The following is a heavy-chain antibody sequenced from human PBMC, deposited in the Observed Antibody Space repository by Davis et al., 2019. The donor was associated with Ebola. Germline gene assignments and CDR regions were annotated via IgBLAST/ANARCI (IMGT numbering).Heavy chain of an antibody. V-gene: IGHV3-30*02. CDR3: ATDRGPNARASTPFA. CDR1: GFTFSSYG. J-gene: IGHJ4*02. CDR2: IYYDGSNE. Sequence: PGGSLRLSCAASGFTFSSYGMHWVRQAPGKGLEWVALIYYDGSNEYYADSVKGRFTISRDNSKNTLYLQMNSLRPEDTAVYFCATDRGPNARASTPFAWGQGILVTVSS. D-gene: IGHD2-2*01.